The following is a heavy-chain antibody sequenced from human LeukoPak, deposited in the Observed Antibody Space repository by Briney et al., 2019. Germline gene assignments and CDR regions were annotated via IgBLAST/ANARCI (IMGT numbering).Heavy chain of an antibody. J-gene: IGHJ4*02. D-gene: IGHD1-26*01. CDR2: IIPIFGTA. CDR1: GGTFSSYA. V-gene: IGHV1-69*13. CDR3: ARAFQWEQTADY. Sequence: SVKVSCKASGGTFSSYAISWVRQAPGQGLEWMGGIIPIFGTANYAQKFQGRVTITADESTSTAYMELSSLRSEDTAVYYCARAFQWEQTADYWGQGTLVTVSS.